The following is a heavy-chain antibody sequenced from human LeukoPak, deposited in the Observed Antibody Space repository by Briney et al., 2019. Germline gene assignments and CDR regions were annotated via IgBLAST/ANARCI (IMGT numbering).Heavy chain of an antibody. CDR2: IIPIFGTA. J-gene: IGHJ3*02. V-gene: IGHV1-69*13. Sequence: SVKVSCKASGYTFTSYGISWVRQAPGQGLEWMGGIIPIFGTANYAQKFQGRVTITADESTSTAYMELSSLRSEDTAVYYCARVHCSSTSCYLAYSSSWYHAFDIWGQGTMVTVSS. D-gene: IGHD2-2*01. CDR1: GYTFTSYG. CDR3: ARVHCSSTSCYLAYSSSWYHAFDI.